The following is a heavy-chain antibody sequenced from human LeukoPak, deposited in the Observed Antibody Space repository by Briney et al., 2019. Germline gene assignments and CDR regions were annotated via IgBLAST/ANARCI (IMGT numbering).Heavy chain of an antibody. CDR1: GFTFSSYS. D-gene: IGHD3-10*02. CDR2: ISSSGSTI. V-gene: IGHV3-48*04. CDR3: AELGITMIGGV. J-gene: IGHJ6*04. Sequence: GGSLRLSCAASGFTFSSYSMNWVRQAPGKGLERVSCISSSGSTIYYADSVKGRFTISRDNAKNSLYLQMNSLRAEDTAVYYCAELGITMIGGVWGKGTTVTISS.